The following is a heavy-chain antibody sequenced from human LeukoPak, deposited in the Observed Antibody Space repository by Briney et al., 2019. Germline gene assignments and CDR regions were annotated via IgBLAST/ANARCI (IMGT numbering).Heavy chain of an antibody. V-gene: IGHV4-39*01. J-gene: IGHJ5*02. CDR1: GGSTSSSSYY. CDR2: IYYSGST. CDR3: ARLSGITLSSFDP. Sequence: PSETLSLTCTVSGGSTSSSSYYWGGIRQPPGKGLEWIGSIYYSGSTYYNPSLKSRATISVDTSKNQSSLKLSWLTPADTAVYYCARLSGITLSSFDPWGQGPLVTVSS. D-gene: IGHD2-2*01.